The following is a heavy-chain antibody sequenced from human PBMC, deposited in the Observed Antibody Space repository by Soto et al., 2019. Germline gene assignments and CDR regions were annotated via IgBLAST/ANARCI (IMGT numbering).Heavy chain of an antibody. CDR2: LYDVDGT. CDR1: GLTVSGKKY. V-gene: IGHV3-53*01. J-gene: IGHJ3*01. D-gene: IGHD1-1*01. Sequence: DVQLVESGGGLIQPGESLRLSCAAFGLTVSGKKYVAWVRRAPGKGLEWISALYDVDGTYYADSVKGRFTTSTDSSKTTVYLQMNGLRPDDTAVYYCASWHEREHAYDVWGRGTTVTVSS. CDR3: ASWHEREHAYDV.